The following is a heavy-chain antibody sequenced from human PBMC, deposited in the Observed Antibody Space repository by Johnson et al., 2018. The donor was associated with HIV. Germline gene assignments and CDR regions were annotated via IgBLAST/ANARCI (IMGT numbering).Heavy chain of an antibody. CDR1: GFTFSSYA. J-gene: IGHJ3*02. D-gene: IGHD6-13*01. CDR3: AKVRRGSSWYIAFDI. Sequence: QEQLVESGGGVVQPGRSLRLSCAASGFTFSSYAMHWVRQAPGKGLEWVAVIWYDGSNKYYADSVKGRFTISRDNSKNTLYLQMNSLRAEDTAVYYCAKVRRGSSWYIAFDIWGQGTMVTVSS. CDR2: IWYDGSNK. V-gene: IGHV3-33*06.